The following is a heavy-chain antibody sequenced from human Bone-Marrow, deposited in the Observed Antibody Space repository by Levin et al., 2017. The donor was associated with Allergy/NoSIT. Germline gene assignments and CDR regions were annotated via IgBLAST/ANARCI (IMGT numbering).Heavy chain of an antibody. CDR1: GFTFSSYW. CDR2: IKQDGSEK. V-gene: IGHV3-7*01. CDR3: ARRTSFYDFWSGRPWYFDL. Sequence: GASVKVSCAASGFTFSSYWMSWVRQAPGKGLEWVANIKQDGSEKYYVDSVKGRFTISRDNAKNSLYLQMNSLRAEDTAVYYCARRTSFYDFWSGRPWYFDLWGRGTLVTVSS. D-gene: IGHD3-3*01. J-gene: IGHJ2*01.